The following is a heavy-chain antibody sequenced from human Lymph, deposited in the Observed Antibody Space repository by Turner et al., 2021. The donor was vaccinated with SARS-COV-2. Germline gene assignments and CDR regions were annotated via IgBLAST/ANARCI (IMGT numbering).Heavy chain of an antibody. V-gene: IGHV3-30-3*01. CDR2: ISYEGSNK. CDR1: GFTFSSYA. CDR3: ARDTGGQVDV. Sequence: QVQLVESGGGVVQPGRSLRLSCAASGFTFSSYAMPWVRQAPGKGLEWVAVISYEGSNKYYADSVKGRFTISRDNSKNTLYLQMNSLRAEDTAVYYCARDTGGQVDVWGQGTTVTVSS. D-gene: IGHD2-8*02. J-gene: IGHJ6*02.